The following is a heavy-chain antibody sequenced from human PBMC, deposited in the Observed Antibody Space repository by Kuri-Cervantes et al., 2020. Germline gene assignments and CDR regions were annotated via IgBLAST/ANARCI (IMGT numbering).Heavy chain of an antibody. CDR2: ISTAGDT. CDR3: ARDMIGGYVWYYYYGMDV. CDR1: GFTFSSYD. D-gene: IGHD1-26*01. V-gene: IGHV3-13*01. J-gene: IGHJ6*02. Sequence: GGSLRLSCAASGFTFSSYDMHWVRQATGKGLEWVSAISTAGDTYYLGSVKGRFTISRENAKNSLYLQMNSLRAGDTAVYYCARDMIGGYVWYYYYGMDVWGQGTTVTVSS.